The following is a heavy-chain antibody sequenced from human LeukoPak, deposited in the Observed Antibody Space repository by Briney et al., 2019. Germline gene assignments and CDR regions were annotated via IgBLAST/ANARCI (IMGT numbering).Heavy chain of an antibody. V-gene: IGHV4-59*01. J-gene: IGHJ4*02. CDR3: ARANYYDSSGTDY. CDR2: IYYSGST. CDR1: GDSISSYY. Sequence: SETLSLTCTVSGDSISSYYWSWIRQPPGKGLEWMGYIYYSGSTNYNPSLTSRVTISVDTSNNKFSLRLSSVTAADTAVYYCARANYYDSSGTDYWGQGTLVTVSS. D-gene: IGHD3-22*01.